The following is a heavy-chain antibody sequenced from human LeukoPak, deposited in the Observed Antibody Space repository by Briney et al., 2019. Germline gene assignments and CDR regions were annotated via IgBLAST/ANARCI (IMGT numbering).Heavy chain of an antibody. D-gene: IGHD3-22*01. Sequence: GGSLRLSCAASGFTFSSYAMHWVRQAPGKGLEWVAVIPYDGSNKYYADSVKGRFTISRDNSKNTLYLQMNSLRAEDTAVYYCAKEPPSGYDSSGAPSGSWGQGTLVTVSS. V-gene: IGHV3-30*04. J-gene: IGHJ4*02. CDR1: GFTFSSYA. CDR2: IPYDGSNK. CDR3: AKEPPSGYDSSGAPSGS.